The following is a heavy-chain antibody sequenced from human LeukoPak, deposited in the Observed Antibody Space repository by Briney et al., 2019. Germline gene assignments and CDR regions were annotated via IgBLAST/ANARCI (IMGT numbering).Heavy chain of an antibody. CDR2: IYYSGST. CDR1: GGSISSYY. V-gene: IGHV4-59*01. D-gene: IGHD6-19*01. J-gene: IGHJ4*02. Sequence: PSETLSLTCTVSGGSISSYYRSWIRQPPGKGLEWIGYIYYSGSTNYNPSLKSRVTISVDTSKNQFSLKLSSVTAADTAVYYCARDSSGWYYWGQGTLVTVSS. CDR3: ARDSSGWYY.